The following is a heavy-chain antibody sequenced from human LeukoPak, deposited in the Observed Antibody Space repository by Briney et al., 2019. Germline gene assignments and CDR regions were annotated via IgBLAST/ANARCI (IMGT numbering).Heavy chain of an antibody. CDR1: GGSISSYY. Sequence: PSETLSLTCTVSGGSISSYYWSWIRPPPGKGLEWIGYIYYSGSTNYNPSLKSRVTISVDTSKNQFSLKLSSVTAADTAVYYCARVTAVLKNYHFDYWGQGTLVTVSS. V-gene: IGHV4-59*01. CDR3: ARVTAVLKNYHFDY. J-gene: IGHJ4*02. D-gene: IGHD2-21*02. CDR2: IYYSGST.